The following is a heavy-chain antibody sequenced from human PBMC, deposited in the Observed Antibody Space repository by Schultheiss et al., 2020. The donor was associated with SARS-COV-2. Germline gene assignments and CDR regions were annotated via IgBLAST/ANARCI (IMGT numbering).Heavy chain of an antibody. Sequence: GGSLRLSCAASGFTFSDYYMSWIRQAPGKGLEWVSYISSSGSTIYYADSVKGRFTISRENAKNSLYLQMNSLRAGDTAVYYCAKHPGYYYYYMDVWGKGTTVTVSS. CDR1: GFTFSDYY. CDR2: ISSSGSTI. CDR3: AKHPGYYYYYMDV. V-gene: IGHV3-11*04. J-gene: IGHJ6*03.